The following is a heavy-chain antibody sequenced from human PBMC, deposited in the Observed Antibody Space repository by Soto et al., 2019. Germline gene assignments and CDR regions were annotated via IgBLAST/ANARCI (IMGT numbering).Heavy chain of an antibody. V-gene: IGHV3-74*01. CDR3: ARGIQNGVVYYYYGMDV. D-gene: IGHD3-3*01. J-gene: IGHJ6*02. CDR1: GFTFSSYW. CDR2: INSDGSST. Sequence: GGSLRLSCAASGFTFSSYWMHWVRQAPGKGLVWVSRINSDGSSTSYADSVKGRFTISRDNAKNTLYLQMNSLRAEDTAVYYCARGIQNGVVYYYYGMDVWGQGTTVTVSS.